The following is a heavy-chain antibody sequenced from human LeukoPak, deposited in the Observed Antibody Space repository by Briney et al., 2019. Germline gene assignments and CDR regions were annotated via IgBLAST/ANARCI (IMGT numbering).Heavy chain of an antibody. D-gene: IGHD3-22*01. V-gene: IGHV1-2*02. J-gene: IGHJ4*02. CDR3: ASVSYYYDSSGLFPFDY. Sequence: ASVKVSCKASGYTFTGYYMHWVRPAPGQGLEWMGWINPNSGGTNYAQKFQGRVTMTRDTSISTAYMELSRLRSDDTAVYYCASVSYYYDSSGLFPFDYWGQGTLVTVSS. CDR2: INPNSGGT. CDR1: GYTFTGYY.